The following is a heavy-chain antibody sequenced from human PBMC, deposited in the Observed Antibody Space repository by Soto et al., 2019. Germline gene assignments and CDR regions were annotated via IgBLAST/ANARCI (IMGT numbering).Heavy chain of an antibody. D-gene: IGHD5-12*01. CDR2: IYPSDSDT. Sequence: ESRKISCKASAYSFTNYWIAWARQMPGQGLELMGIIYPSDSDTRYSPSFQGQVSISADKSITTAYLQWTSLRSSDTSIYDCATGRVASRAFDYWGQGTLVTVSS. CDR3: ATGRVASRAFDY. CDR1: AYSFTNYW. J-gene: IGHJ4*02. V-gene: IGHV5-51*01.